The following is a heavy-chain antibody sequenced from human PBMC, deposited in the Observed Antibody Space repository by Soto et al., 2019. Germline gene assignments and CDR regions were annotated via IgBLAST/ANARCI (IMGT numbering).Heavy chain of an antibody. D-gene: IGHD1-7*01. CDR1: GFTFSSYG. J-gene: IGHJ4*02. Sequence: QVQLVESGGGVVQPGRSLRLSCAASGFTFSSYGMHWVRQAPGKGLEWVAVISYDGSNKYYADSVKGRFTISRDNSKNPLYLQMNSLRARDTVVYYWAKPPGKPGTTLDYWGQGPLVTVSS. CDR3: AKPPGKPGTTLDY. CDR2: ISYDGSNK. V-gene: IGHV3-30*18.